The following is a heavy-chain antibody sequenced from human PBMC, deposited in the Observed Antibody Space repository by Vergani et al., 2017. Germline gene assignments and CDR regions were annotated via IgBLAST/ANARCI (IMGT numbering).Heavy chain of an antibody. V-gene: IGHV3-23*04. D-gene: IGHD4-23*01. J-gene: IGHJ4*02. Sequence: EVQLVESGGGLVKPGGSLRLSCAASGFTFSSYAMSWVRQAPGKGLEWVSAISGSGGITYYADAVKGRFTISRHNSKNTLYLQMNSLRAEDTAVYYCAKDIHGGNFDYWGQGTLVTVSS. CDR3: AKDIHGGNFDY. CDR1: GFTFSSYA. CDR2: ISGSGGIT.